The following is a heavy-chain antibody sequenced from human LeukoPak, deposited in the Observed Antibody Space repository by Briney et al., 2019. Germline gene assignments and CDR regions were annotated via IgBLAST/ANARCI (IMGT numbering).Heavy chain of an antibody. J-gene: IGHJ4*02. Sequence: SETLSLTCTVSGGSISSYYWSWLRQPPGKGLEWIGDIYYSGSTNYNPSLKGRVTISVDTSKNQFSLRLSSVTAADTAVYYSARLASGSYGPLTPFDYWGQGTLVTVSS. CDR2: IYYSGST. V-gene: IGHV4-59*08. CDR1: GGSISSYY. CDR3: ARLASGSYGPLTPFDY. D-gene: IGHD1-26*01.